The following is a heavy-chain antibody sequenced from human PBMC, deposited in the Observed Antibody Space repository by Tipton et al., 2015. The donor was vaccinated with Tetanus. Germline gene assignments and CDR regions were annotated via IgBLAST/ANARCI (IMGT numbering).Heavy chain of an antibody. J-gene: IGHJ5*02. D-gene: IGHD2-8*01. CDR2: ISHRGST. CDR3: ARDHRLSASYAGWFDP. Sequence: TLSLTCTVSGGSISSNYWSWIRQPPGKGLEWIGYISHRGSTNYNPSLKSRVTMSVDTSRNQFSLRLKSVTPADTAMYYCARDHRLSASYAGWFDPWGQGTLVTVSS. V-gene: IGHV4-59*01. CDR1: GGSISSNY.